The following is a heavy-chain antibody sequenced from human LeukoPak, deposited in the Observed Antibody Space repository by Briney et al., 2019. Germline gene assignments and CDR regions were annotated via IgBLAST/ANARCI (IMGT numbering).Heavy chain of an antibody. CDR2: ISGSGSRT. V-gene: IGHV3-23*01. J-gene: IGHJ4*02. D-gene: IGHD3-22*01. Sequence: GGSLRLSCAASGFTFSSYAMSWVRQAPEKGLEWVSAISGSGSRTYYADSVKGRFTISRDTSKNTLYLQMTSLRAEDTAVYYCAKLPTYHYDSSGYYYFDYWGQGTLVTVSS. CDR1: GFTFSSYA. CDR3: AKLPTYHYDSSGYYYFDY.